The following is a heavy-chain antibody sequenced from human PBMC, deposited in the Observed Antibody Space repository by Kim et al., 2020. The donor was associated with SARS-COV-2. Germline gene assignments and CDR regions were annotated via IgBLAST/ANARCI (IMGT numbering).Heavy chain of an antibody. J-gene: IGHJ6*02. Sequence: ASVKVSCKASGYTFTSYAMNWVRQAPGQGPEWMGGINTNTGNPTYAQGFTGRFVFSLDTSVSTAYLQINSLKAEDTAVYYCGRGTEQWLVIHYYGLDVWG. V-gene: IGHV7-4-1*02. CDR1: GYTFTSYA. CDR3: GRGTEQWLVIHYYGLDV. D-gene: IGHD6-19*01. CDR2: INTNTGNP.